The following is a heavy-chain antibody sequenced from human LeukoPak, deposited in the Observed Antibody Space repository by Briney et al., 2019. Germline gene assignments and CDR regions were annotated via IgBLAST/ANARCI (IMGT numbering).Heavy chain of an antibody. Sequence: SETLSLTCNVSGGSVSTYYWSWIRQPAGKGLEWIGRIYTSGSTSYNPSLKSRVTMSEDTSKNQFSLKLTSVTAADTVVYYCARVTGMRYFDSWGPGTLVTVSS. CDR1: GGSVSTYY. J-gene: IGHJ4*02. D-gene: IGHD3-9*01. CDR3: ARVTGMRYFDS. CDR2: IYTSGST. V-gene: IGHV4-4*07.